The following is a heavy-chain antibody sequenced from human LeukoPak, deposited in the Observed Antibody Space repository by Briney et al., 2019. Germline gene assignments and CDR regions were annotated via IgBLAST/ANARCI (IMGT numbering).Heavy chain of an antibody. CDR3: ARVKRYCSSTSCSDAFDI. CDR2: ISAYNGNT. V-gene: IGHV1-18*01. CDR1: GYTFTSYG. J-gene: IGHJ3*02. D-gene: IGHD2-2*01. Sequence: PGASVKVSCKASGYTFTSYGISWVRQAPGQGLEWMGWISAYNGNTNYAQKLQGRVTMTTDTSTSTAYMELRSLRSDDTAVYYCARVKRYCSSTSCSDAFDIWGQGTMVTVSS.